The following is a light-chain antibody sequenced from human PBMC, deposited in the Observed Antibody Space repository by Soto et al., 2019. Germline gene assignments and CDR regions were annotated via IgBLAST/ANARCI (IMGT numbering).Light chain of an antibody. CDR3: QQSHITTLFT. J-gene: IGKJ2*01. V-gene: IGKV1-39*01. CDR2: AAS. CDR1: QNINSH. Sequence: DIQMTQSPSSLSASLGDRVTITCRASQNINSHLNWYQQKPGKAPKVLIYAASRLQSGVPSRFSGGGSGTEFTLTLSSLEPEDFATYYCQQSHITTLFTFGKGTKLEIK.